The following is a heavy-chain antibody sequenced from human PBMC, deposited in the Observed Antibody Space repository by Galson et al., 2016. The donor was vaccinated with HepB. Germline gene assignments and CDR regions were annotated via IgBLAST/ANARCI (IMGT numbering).Heavy chain of an antibody. CDR1: GGSISSGDCF. V-gene: IGHV4-31*03. D-gene: IGHD2/OR15-2a*01. J-gene: IGHJ6*02. CDR2: IYYSGRA. Sequence: TLSLTCTVSGGSISSGDCFWSWLRQHPGKGLEWIGYIYYSGRAYYNPSLKTRVSLSVDTSKKQFSLMMISVTAADTAVYYCARDISAVNRVGYYGMDVWGQGTTVIVSS. CDR3: ARDISAVNRVGYYGMDV.